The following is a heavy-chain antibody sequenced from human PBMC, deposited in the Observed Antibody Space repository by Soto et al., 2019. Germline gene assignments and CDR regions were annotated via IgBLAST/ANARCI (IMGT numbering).Heavy chain of an antibody. CDR2: ISNSGSST. D-gene: IGHD2-2*01. CDR3: ARADLLWDSFDL. V-gene: IGHV3-23*05. J-gene: IGHJ4*02. CDR1: GFPFRNFA. Sequence: GGSLRLSCAASGFPFRNFAMAWVRQAPGKGLEWVSIISNSGSSTYHGDSVKGRFTTSRDNSKGTLSLHMRGVRIDDTAVYFCARADLLWDSFDLWGQGTLVTVSS.